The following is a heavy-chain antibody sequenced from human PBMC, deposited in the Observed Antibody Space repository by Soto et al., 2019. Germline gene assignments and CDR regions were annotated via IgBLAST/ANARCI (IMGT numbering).Heavy chain of an antibody. CDR3: AKDSLGFGELSRELGLFDY. CDR2: ISGSGGST. Sequence: EVQLLESGGGLVQPGGSLRLSCAASGFTFSSYAMSWVRQAPGKGLEWVSAISGSGGSTYYADSVKGRFTISRDNSKNTLYLQMNSLRAEDTAVYYCAKDSLGFGELSRELGLFDYWGQGTLVTVSS. D-gene: IGHD3-10*01. V-gene: IGHV3-23*01. CDR1: GFTFSSYA. J-gene: IGHJ4*02.